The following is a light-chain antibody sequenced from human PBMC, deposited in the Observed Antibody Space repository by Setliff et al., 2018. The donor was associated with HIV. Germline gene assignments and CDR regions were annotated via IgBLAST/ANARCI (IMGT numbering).Light chain of an antibody. CDR3: SSYTSSGAPSYV. V-gene: IGLV2-14*01. CDR1: IDPYNS. J-gene: IGLJ1*01. CDR2: EVS. Sequence: QSALAQPASVSGSPGKSIPVSCTDIDPYNSVSWYQPLPGKAPKLILYEVSVRPSGISHRFAGSKSDNTASLTISGLEAEDEGSYYCSSYTSSGAPSYVFGTGTKVTVL.